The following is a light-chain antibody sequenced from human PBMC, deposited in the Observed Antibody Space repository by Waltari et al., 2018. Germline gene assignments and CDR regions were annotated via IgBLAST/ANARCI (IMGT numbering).Light chain of an antibody. CDR2: KVS. CDR3: MQGAHWPPMYT. CDR1: QSLVFNDGNTF. Sequence: DIVMTQSPLSLPVTPGQPASISCRSSQSLVFNDGNTFLHWFQQRPGQSPRRLIYKVSNRDSGVPDRFSGSGSGTDFTLKISRVEAEDVGVYYCMQGAHWPPMYTFGQGTKLEI. V-gene: IGKV2-30*01. J-gene: IGKJ2*01.